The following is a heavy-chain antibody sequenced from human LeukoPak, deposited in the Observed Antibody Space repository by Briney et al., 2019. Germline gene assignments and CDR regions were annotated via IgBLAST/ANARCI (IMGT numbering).Heavy chain of an antibody. J-gene: IGHJ5*02. Sequence: RASVKVSCKASGYTFTGYYMHWVRQAPGQGLEWMGRINPNSGGTNYAQKFQGRVTMTRDTSISTAYMELSRLRSDDTAVYYCARDIDLGYYYDSSGYFPWGQGTLVTVSS. CDR2: INPNSGGT. CDR1: GYTFTGYY. V-gene: IGHV1-2*06. CDR3: ARDIDLGYYYDSSGYFP. D-gene: IGHD3-22*01.